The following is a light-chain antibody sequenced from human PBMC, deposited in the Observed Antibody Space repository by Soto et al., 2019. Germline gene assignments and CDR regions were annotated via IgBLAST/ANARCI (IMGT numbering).Light chain of an antibody. Sequence: QSVLTQPPSASGSPGQSVTISCTGSSSDVGGYNYVSWYQLQPGKAPKLMIYEVSQRPSGVPDRFSGSKSGNTASLTVSGLQAEDEADYYCSSYAGSNNYVFGTGTKVTVL. CDR3: SSYAGSNNYV. CDR1: SSDVGGYNY. CDR2: EVS. V-gene: IGLV2-8*01. J-gene: IGLJ1*01.